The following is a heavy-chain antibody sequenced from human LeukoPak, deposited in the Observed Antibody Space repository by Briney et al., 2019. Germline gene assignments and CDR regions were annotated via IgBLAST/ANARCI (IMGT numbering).Heavy chain of an antibody. D-gene: IGHD6-19*01. CDR1: GFIFKDYW. CDR3: AKCVSGWPNWFDP. CDR2: IKQDGSEK. V-gene: IGHV3-7*03. J-gene: IGHJ5*02. Sequence: GGSLRLSCAASGFIFKDYWMIWVRQAPGKGLEWVANIKQDGSEKYYVDSVKGRFTISRDNAKNSLYLQMNTLRAEDTAVYYCAKCVSGWPNWFDPWGQGTLVTVSS.